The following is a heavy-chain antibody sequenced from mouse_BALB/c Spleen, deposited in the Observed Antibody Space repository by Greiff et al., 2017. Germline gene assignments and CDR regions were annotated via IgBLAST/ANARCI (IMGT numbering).Heavy chain of an antibody. CDR3: ARERYGSSYFDY. Sequence: DVKLVESGGGLVKPGGSLKLSCAASGFTFSSYAMSWVRQSPEKRLEWVAEISSGGSYTYYPDTVTGRFTISRDNAKNTLYLEMSSLRSEDTAMYYCARERYGSSYFDYWGQGTTLTVSS. D-gene: IGHD1-1*01. CDR1: GFTFSSYA. J-gene: IGHJ2*01. CDR2: ISSGGSYT. V-gene: IGHV5-9-4*01.